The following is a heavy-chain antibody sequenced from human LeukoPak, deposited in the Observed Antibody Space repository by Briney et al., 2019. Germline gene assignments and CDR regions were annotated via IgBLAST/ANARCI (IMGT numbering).Heavy chain of an antibody. D-gene: IGHD1-26*01. CDR3: ARDTRIVGATQPDY. J-gene: IGHJ4*02. Sequence: GGSLRLSCAASGFTFSSYSMNWVRQAPGKGLEWVSSISSSSSYIYYADSVKGRFTISRDNAKNSLYLQMNSLRAEDTAVYYCARDTRIVGATQPDYWGQGTLVTVSS. CDR1: GFTFSSYS. V-gene: IGHV3-21*01. CDR2: ISSSSSYI.